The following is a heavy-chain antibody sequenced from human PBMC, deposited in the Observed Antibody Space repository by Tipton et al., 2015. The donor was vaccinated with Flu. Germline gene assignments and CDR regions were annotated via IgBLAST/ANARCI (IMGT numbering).Heavy chain of an antibody. CDR1: GGSISSSDYY. Sequence: TLSLTCTVSGGSISSSDYYWGWIRQPPGKGLEWIGSISYSGSTYYNPSLKSRVSISLDTSKKQFSLKLTSVTAADAAVYYCARGPTVVTPVYAFDIWGQGTMVTVSS. J-gene: IGHJ3*02. CDR2: ISYSGST. D-gene: IGHD4-23*01. V-gene: IGHV4-39*07. CDR3: ARGPTVVTPVYAFDI.